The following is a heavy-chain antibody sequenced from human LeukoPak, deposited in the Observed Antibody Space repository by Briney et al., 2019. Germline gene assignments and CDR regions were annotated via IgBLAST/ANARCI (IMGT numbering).Heavy chain of an antibody. D-gene: IGHD3-9*01. Sequence: ASVKVSCKASGYTFTGYYMHWVRQAPGQGLEWMGRINPNSGGTNYAQKFQGRVTTTRDTSISTAYMELSRLRSDDTAAYYCARHYYDILTGYSDYWGQGTLVTVSS. CDR2: INPNSGGT. CDR3: ARHYYDILTGYSDY. CDR1: GYTFTGYY. J-gene: IGHJ4*02. V-gene: IGHV1-2*06.